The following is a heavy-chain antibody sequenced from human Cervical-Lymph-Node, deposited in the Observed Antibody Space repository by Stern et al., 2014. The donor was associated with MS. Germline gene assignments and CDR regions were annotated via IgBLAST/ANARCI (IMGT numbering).Heavy chain of an antibody. V-gene: IGHV3-30-3*01. CDR2: ISSDGNSK. CDR1: GFTFSTYT. J-gene: IGHJ4*02. Sequence: DQLVQSGGGVVQPGWSLRLSCAASGFTFSTYTMHWVRQAPGKGLECGAVISSDGNSKFYADSVKGRFTISRDNSKNALFLQMNSLRTEDTAVYYCARDGRSVWGQGTLVTVSS. CDR3: ARDGRSV.